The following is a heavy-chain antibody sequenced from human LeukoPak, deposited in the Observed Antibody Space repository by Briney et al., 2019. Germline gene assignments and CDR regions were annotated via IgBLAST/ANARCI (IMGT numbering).Heavy chain of an antibody. CDR2: ISTTGDT. V-gene: IGHV3-13*04. J-gene: IGHJ4*02. D-gene: IGHD1-26*01. CDR3: ARGRSGSYFDS. CDR1: GFTVSSYD. Sequence: GVPLRLSCAASGFTVSSYDMHRIRQATVKVLEWVSAISTTGDTYYPGSVKGRFTISRENAKSSLYLQMNSLRAEDTAVYYCARGRSGSYFDSWGQGTLVAVSS.